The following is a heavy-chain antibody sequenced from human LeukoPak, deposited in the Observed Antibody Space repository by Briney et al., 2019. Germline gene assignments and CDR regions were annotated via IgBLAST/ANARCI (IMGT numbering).Heavy chain of an antibody. J-gene: IGHJ4*02. D-gene: IGHD1-26*01. CDR1: GYTFTDYY. Sequence: GASVKVSCKGSGYTFTDYYMHWVRQAPGQGLEWMGWINPNSGGTNSAQKFQGRVTMTRDTSVSILYMEPSSLRSDDTAVYYCARQVGATTGYGYWGQGTLVTVSS. CDR3: ARQVGATTGYGY. V-gene: IGHV1-2*02. CDR2: INPNSGGT.